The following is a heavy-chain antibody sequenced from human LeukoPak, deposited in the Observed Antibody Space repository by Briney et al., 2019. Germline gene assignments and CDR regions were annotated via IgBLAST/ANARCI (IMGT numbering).Heavy chain of an antibody. CDR2: IYPGDSDT. CDR1: GYSFTSYW. D-gene: IGHD6-13*01. CDR3: ARLALDSSSWYSNWFDP. Sequence: GESLKISCKGSGYSFTSYWIGWVRQMPGKGLEWMGIIYPGDSDTRYSPSFQGQVTISADKSISTAHLQWSSLKASDTAMYYCARLALDSSSWYSNWFDPWGQGTLVTVSS. V-gene: IGHV5-51*01. J-gene: IGHJ5*02.